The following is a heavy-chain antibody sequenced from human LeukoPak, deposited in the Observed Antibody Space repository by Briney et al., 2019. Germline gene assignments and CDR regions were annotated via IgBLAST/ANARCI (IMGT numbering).Heavy chain of an antibody. J-gene: IGHJ5*02. CDR3: AKVLTFDYAGNWFDP. CDR1: GFTFSSHA. Sequence: QPGGSLRLSCAASGFTFSSHAMSWVLQAPGKGLEWVSAISGSGGSTYYADSVKGRFTISRDNSKNTLYLQMNSLRAEDTAVYYCAKVLTFDYAGNWFDPWGQGTLVTVSS. V-gene: IGHV3-23*01. CDR2: ISGSGGST. D-gene: IGHD3-9*01.